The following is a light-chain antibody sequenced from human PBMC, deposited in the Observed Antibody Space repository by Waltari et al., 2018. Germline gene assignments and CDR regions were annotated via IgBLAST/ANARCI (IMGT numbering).Light chain of an antibody. CDR2: KGS. CDR1: SSDVGSDNL. CDR3: CSYAGSSTWV. Sequence: QSALTQPASVSGSPGQSITISCTGTSSDVGSDNLVSWNQQHPGKAPKLMIYKGSKRPSGVSNRFSGSKSGTTASLTISGRQAEDEADYYCCSYAGSSTWVFGGGTKLTVL. V-gene: IGLV2-23*01. J-gene: IGLJ3*02.